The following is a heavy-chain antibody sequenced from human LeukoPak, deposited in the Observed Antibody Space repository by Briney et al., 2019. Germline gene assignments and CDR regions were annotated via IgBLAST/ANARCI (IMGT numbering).Heavy chain of an antibody. D-gene: IGHD3-22*01. J-gene: IGHJ4*02. Sequence: SETLSLTCTVSGGSISSYYWSWIRQPPGEGLQWIGEIDESGSINYNPSLKSRVTISVDTSKNQFSLKLSSVTAADTAVYYCARDRGDYDSSGYYGYFDYWGQGALVTVSS. CDR2: IDESGSI. CDR3: ARDRGDYDSSGYYGYFDY. V-gene: IGHV4-59*01. CDR1: GGSISSYY.